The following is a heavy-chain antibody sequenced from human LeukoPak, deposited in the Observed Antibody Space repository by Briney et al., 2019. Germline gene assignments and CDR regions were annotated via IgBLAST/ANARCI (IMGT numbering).Heavy chain of an antibody. J-gene: IGHJ4*02. Sequence: SETLSLTCAVYGGSFSGYYWSWIRQPPGKGLEWIGEINHSGSTNYNPTLKSRVTISVDTSKNQFSLKLSSVTAADTAVYYCARYRPYYDFWSGYKTGGYFDYWGQGTLVTVSS. D-gene: IGHD3-3*01. CDR2: INHSGST. V-gene: IGHV4-34*01. CDR1: GGSFSGYY. CDR3: ARYRPYYDFWSGYKTGGYFDY.